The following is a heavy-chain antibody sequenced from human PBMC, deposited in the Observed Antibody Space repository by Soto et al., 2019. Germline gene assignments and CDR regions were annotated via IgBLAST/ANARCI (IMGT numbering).Heavy chain of an antibody. CDR2: ISYDGSNK. Sequence: GGSLRLSCAASGFTFSSYGMHWVRQAPGKGLEWVAVISYDGSNKYYADSVKGRFTISRDNSKNTLYLQMNSLRAEDTAVYYCAKELGFLEWLPSYGMDVWGQGTTVTVSS. D-gene: IGHD3-3*01. CDR1: GFTFSSYG. V-gene: IGHV3-30*18. CDR3: AKELGFLEWLPSYGMDV. J-gene: IGHJ6*02.